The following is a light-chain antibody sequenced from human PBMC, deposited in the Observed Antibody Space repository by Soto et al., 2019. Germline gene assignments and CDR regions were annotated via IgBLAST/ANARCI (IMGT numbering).Light chain of an antibody. CDR3: GSYARSYYV. V-gene: IGLV2-11*01. CDR2: DVT. J-gene: IGLJ1*01. Sequence: QSVLTQPRSVSGSPGQSVTISCTGTSSDVGGYNYVSWYQQHPGKAPKLMIYDVTKRPSGVPDRFSGSKSGNTASLTISGLQAEDEADYYCGSYARSYYVFGTGTKVTV. CDR1: SSDVGGYNY.